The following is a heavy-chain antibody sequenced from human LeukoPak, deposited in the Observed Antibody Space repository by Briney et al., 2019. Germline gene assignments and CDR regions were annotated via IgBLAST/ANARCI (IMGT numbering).Heavy chain of an antibody. J-gene: IGHJ6*02. CDR3: AREGVRYGDYVFYYGMDV. CDR2: IYTSGST. CDR1: GGSISSYY. Sequence: SETLSLTCTVSGGSISSYYWSWTRQPAGKGLEWIGRIYTSGSTNYNPSLKSRVTMSVDTSKNQFSLKLSSVTAADTAVYYCAREGVRYGDYVFYYGMDVWGQGTTVTVSS. V-gene: IGHV4-4*07. D-gene: IGHD4-17*01.